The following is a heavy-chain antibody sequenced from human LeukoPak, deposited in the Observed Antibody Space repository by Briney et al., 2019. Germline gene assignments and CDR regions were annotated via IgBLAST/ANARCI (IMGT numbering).Heavy chain of an antibody. J-gene: IGHJ4*02. CDR2: IYSGGST. V-gene: IGHV3-66*01. CDR1: GFTFSSHA. D-gene: IGHD3-16*01. CDR3: GTCPCVWGFDH. Sequence: GGSLRLSCVASGFTFSSHAMSWVRQAPGKGLEWVSIIYSGGSTYYADSVKGRFPISRYKSKNTLHLQMKSLRADDTAVYYCGTCPCVWGFDHWGQGTPVTVSS.